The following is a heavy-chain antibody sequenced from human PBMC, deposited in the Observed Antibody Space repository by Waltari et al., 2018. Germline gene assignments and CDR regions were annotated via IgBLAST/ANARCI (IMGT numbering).Heavy chain of an antibody. Sequence: QVQLQESGPGLVKPSETLSLTCAVPGYSISSGYYWGWIRQPPGKGLEWIGSIYHSGSAYYNPSLKSRVTISVDTSKNQFSLKLSSVTAADTAVYYCARVQTLYYDFWSGYFRYYYYYGMDVWGQGTTVTVSS. D-gene: IGHD3-3*01. CDR3: ARVQTLYYDFWSGYFRYYYYYGMDV. CDR1: GYSISSGYY. CDR2: IYHSGSA. J-gene: IGHJ6*02. V-gene: IGHV4-38-2*01.